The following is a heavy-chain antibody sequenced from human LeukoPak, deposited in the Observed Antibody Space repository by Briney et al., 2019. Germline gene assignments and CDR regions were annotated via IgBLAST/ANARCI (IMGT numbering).Heavy chain of an antibody. CDR3: ARCMGFGETNNNWFDP. D-gene: IGHD3-3*01. CDR2: VDPEDGET. Sequence: VKVSRKVSGYTFTDYYIHCAQQAPGARLEWMGLVDPEDGETIYAEKIHGRVTITADTPTDTAYMELSSLRSEDTAVYYCARCMGFGETNNNWFDPWGQGTLVTVSS. V-gene: IGHV1-69-2*01. J-gene: IGHJ5*02. CDR1: GYTFTDYY.